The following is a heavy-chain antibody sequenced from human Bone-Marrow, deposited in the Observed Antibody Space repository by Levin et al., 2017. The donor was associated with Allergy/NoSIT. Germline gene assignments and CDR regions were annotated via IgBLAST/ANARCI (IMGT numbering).Heavy chain of an antibody. V-gene: IGHV1-2*02. CDR1: GYTFTGYY. J-gene: IGHJ6*01. CDR2: INPNSGGT. Sequence: GESLKISCKASGYTFTGYYMHWVRQAPGQGLEWMGWINPNSGGTNYAQKFQGRVTMTRDTSISTAYMELSRLRSDDTAVYYCARREMATIEIYYYYYGMDVWGQGTTVTVSS. D-gene: IGHD5-24*01. CDR3: ARREMATIEIYYYYYGMDV.